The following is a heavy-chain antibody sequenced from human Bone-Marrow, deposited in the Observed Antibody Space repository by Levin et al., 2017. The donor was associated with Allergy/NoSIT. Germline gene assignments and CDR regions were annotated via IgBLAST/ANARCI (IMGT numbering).Heavy chain of an antibody. CDR1: GGSIDSGSYY. CDR3: ARSTIGGGWQSSGWFFDL. Sequence: TASETLSLTCTVSGGSIDSGSYYWDWIRQPAGKGLEWIGRVYSSGSTNYNPSLKSRVTISLDTSKNQFSLRLSSVTAADTGLFYCARSTIGGGWQSSGWFFDLWGRGTLVSVSS. D-gene: IGHD6-19*01. V-gene: IGHV4-61*02. J-gene: IGHJ2*01. CDR2: VYSSGST.